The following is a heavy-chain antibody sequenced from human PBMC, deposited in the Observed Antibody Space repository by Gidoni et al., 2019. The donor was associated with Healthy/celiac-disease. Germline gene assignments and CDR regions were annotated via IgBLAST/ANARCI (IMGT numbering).Heavy chain of an antibody. CDR3: AKEYKSSSPFFDY. CDR1: GFPFDDYA. D-gene: IGHD6-13*01. Sequence: EVQLVESGGGLVQPGRSLRLSCAASGFPFDDYAMHWVRQAPGKGLEWVSGISWNSGSIGYADSVKGRFTISRDNAKNSLYLQMNSLRAEDTALYYCAKEYKSSSPFFDYWGQGTLVTVSS. V-gene: IGHV3-9*01. CDR2: ISWNSGSI. J-gene: IGHJ4*02.